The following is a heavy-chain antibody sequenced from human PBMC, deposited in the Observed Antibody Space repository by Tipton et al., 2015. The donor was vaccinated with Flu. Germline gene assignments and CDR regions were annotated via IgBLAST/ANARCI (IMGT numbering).Heavy chain of an antibody. CDR1: GFTFTNYL. Sequence: SLRLSCAASGFTFTNYLMSWVRQAPGKGLEWLANINHDGREKNYVDSVKGRFTISRDNAKSSLYLQMSSLRAEDTAVYYCARDEGVPINYRSDYWGQGTLVTVSS. V-gene: IGHV3-7*01. J-gene: IGHJ4*02. CDR3: ARDEGVPINYRSDY. D-gene: IGHD4-11*01. CDR2: INHDGREK.